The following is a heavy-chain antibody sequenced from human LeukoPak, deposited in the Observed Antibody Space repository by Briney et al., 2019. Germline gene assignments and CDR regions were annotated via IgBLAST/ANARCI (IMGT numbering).Heavy chain of an antibody. Sequence: SVRVSCKASGGTFSSYAISWVRQAPGQGLEWMGRIIPILGIENYAQKLQGRVTITTDTSTSTAYMELRSLKSDDTAVYYCARGRDWNYAFDYWGQGTLVTVSS. J-gene: IGHJ4*02. CDR3: ARGRDWNYAFDY. CDR2: IIPILGIE. CDR1: GGTFSSYA. D-gene: IGHD1-7*01. V-gene: IGHV1-69*04.